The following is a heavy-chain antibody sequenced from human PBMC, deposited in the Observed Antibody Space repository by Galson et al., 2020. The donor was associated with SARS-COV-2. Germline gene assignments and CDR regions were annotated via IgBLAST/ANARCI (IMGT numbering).Heavy chain of an antibody. CDR1: GFTFSTYS. CDR2: INGSGSYI. J-gene: IGHJ4*02. Sequence: GESLKISCAASGFTFSTYSLNWVRQAPGKGLEWISSINGSGSYISYGDSVKGRFTISRDNAKNSLFLQMTSLRAEDTGVYYCAKEAGDRYLDYWGQGTLVTVSS. D-gene: IGHD6-19*01. CDR3: AKEAGDRYLDY. V-gene: IGHV3-21*01.